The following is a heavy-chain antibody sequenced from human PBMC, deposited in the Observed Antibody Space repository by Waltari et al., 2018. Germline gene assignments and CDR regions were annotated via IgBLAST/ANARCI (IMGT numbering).Heavy chain of an antibody. CDR1: CGSFSGYY. D-gene: IGHD1-7*01. V-gene: IGHV4-34*01. J-gene: IGHJ5*02. CDR3: ARGRTGTTFRLWFDP. CDR2: INHSGST. Sequence: QVQLQQWGAGLLKPSETLSLTCAVYCGSFSGYYWSWIRPPPGKGLAWIGEINHSGSTNYNPSLKSRVTISVDTSKNQFSLKLSSVTAADTAVYYCARGRTGTTFRLWFDPWGQGTLVTVSS.